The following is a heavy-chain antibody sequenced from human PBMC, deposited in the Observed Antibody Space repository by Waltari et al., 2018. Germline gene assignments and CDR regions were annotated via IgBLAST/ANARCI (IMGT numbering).Heavy chain of an antibody. V-gene: IGHV3-23*04. Sequence: EVHLVESGGTVAQTGGSVRLSCAASGFALNRSDMRWVRQIPGKGMEWVSVMGGSGAHTDYADSVKGRFTISRDNTKNTLYLQMNRLRIDDTGIYFCAKYGLGGVISHWGQGTVVRVSS. CDR1: GFALNRSD. J-gene: IGHJ4*02. CDR3: AKYGLGGVISH. D-gene: IGHD3-16*02. CDR2: MGGSGAHT.